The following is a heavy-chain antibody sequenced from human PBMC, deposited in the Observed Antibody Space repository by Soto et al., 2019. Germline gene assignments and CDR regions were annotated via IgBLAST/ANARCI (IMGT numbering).Heavy chain of an antibody. Sequence: QVQLQRWGAGLLKPSETLSLTCAVYGGSFSGYYWSWIHQPPGKGLEWIGEINHSGSTNYNPSLKSRVTISVDTSKNQFSLKLSSVTAADTAVYYCARGSTTVTTLFDYWGQGTLVTVSS. CDR3: ARGSTTVTTLFDY. J-gene: IGHJ4*02. CDR1: GGSFSGYY. D-gene: IGHD4-17*01. V-gene: IGHV4-34*01. CDR2: INHSGST.